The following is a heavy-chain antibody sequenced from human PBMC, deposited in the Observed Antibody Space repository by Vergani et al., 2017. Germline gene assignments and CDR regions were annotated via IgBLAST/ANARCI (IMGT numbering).Heavy chain of an antibody. CDR3: AKANPRNSGYDYLYYYHAMDV. Sequence: EAQLLESGGDLVRPGGSLRLSCAASGFTFNHYAMNWVRQAPGKGLEWVSGISGSGGSTYYAGSVKGRFTISRDSSKNTLYLQMNSLSAGDTAVYYCAKANPRNSGYDYLYYYHAMDVWGQGTTVTVSS. D-gene: IGHD5-12*01. V-gene: IGHV3-23*01. CDR1: GFTFNHYA. J-gene: IGHJ6*02. CDR2: ISGSGGST.